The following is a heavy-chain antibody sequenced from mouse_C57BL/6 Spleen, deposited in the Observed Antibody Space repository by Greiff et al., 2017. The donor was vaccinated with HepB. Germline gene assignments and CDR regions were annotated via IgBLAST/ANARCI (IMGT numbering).Heavy chain of an antibody. CDR1: GYSFTGYF. D-gene: IGHD1-1*01. J-gene: IGHJ1*03. CDR3: ARGYYGSRGNFDV. Sequence: VQLKESGPELVKPGDSVKISCKASGYSFTGYFMNWVMQSHGKSLEWIGRINPYNGDTFYNQKFKGKATLTVDKSSSTAYMELRSLTSEDSAVYYCARGYYGSRGNFDVWGTGTTVTVSS. CDR2: INPYNGDT. V-gene: IGHV1-20*01.